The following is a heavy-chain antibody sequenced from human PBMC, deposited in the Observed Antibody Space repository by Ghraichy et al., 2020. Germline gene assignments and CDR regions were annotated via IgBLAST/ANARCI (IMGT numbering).Heavy chain of an antibody. J-gene: IGHJ5*02. CDR2: IYYSGTT. V-gene: IGHV4-59*01. CDR1: GDSISGSY. D-gene: IGHD1-1*01. CDR3: ARLIASTGSSDWFDP. Sequence: SETLSLTCTVSGDSISGSYWSWIRQPPGKGLEWIGYIYYSGTTIYNPSLKSRVTISVDTSKNQFSLKLTSVTAADTAVYYFARLIASTGSSDWFDPWGQGTLVTVSS.